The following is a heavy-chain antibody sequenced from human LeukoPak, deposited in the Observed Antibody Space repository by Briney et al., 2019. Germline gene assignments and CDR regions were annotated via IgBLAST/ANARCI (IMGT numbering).Heavy chain of an antibody. D-gene: IGHD3-16*01. CDR2: ITCSSSTI. V-gene: IGHV3-48*01. Sequence: PGGSLRLSCADTGFTFSSFRMNWVRPAPGKGLEWVSFITCSSSTIYYAVSMKGRFTNSRDNAKNSLYRQMNSLRAEDTAVYYCATGHWGGYWGQGTLVTASS. CDR1: GFTFSSFR. J-gene: IGHJ4*02. CDR3: ATGHWGGY.